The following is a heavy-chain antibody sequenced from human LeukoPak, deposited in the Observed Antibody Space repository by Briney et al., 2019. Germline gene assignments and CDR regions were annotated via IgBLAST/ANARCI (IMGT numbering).Heavy chain of an antibody. CDR2: INPSGGST. D-gene: IGHD4-17*01. CDR3: ARDKPTTVTTGDAFDI. CDR1: GYTLTELS. J-gene: IGHJ3*02. Sequence: ASVKVSCKVSGYTLTELSMHWVRQAPGQGLERMGIINPSGGSTSYAQKFQGRVTMTRDMSTSTVYMELSSLRSEDTAVYYCARDKPTTVTTGDAFDIWGQGTMVTVSS. V-gene: IGHV1-46*01.